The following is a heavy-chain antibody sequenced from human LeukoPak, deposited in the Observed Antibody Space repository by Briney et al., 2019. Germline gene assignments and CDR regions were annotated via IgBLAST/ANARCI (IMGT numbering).Heavy chain of an antibody. V-gene: IGHV3-30*18. J-gene: IGHJ4*02. CDR1: GFSFNKYD. D-gene: IGHD6-13*01. CDR2: VSFDGSKE. Sequence: GGSLRLSCVASGFSFNKYDMHWVRQAPGKGLEWVAVVSFDGSKEDYSDSLKGRFTVSRDNSKNMLFLQMNSLRAEDTAVYYCAKGAWAADGPMGNNFASWGQGSLVTVSS. CDR3: AKGAWAADGPMGNNFAS.